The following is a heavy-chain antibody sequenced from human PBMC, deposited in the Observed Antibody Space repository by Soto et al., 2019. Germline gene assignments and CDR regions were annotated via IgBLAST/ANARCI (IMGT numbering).Heavy chain of an antibody. CDR2: INPDGSST. V-gene: IGHV3-74*01. D-gene: IGHD3-16*02. Sequence: GGSLRLSCAASGFTFSNYWMHWVRQAPGKGLLWVSRINPDGSSTSYADSVKDRFTISRDNAKNTLYLQMNSLRAEDTAVYYCAKDIEEYFDYWGQGTLVTVSS. CDR3: AKDIEEYFDY. CDR1: GFTFSNYW. J-gene: IGHJ4*02.